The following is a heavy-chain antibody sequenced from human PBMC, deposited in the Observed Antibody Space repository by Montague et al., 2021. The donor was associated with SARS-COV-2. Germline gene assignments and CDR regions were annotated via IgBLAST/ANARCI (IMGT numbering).Heavy chain of an antibody. CDR3: AVNSNYYYYYGMDV. V-gene: IGHV4-31*03. CDR2: IYYSGST. J-gene: IGHJ6*02. Sequence: TLSLTCTVSGGSISSGGYYWSWIRQPPGKGLEWIGYIYYSGSTYYNPSLKSRVTISVDTSKNQFSLKLSSVTAADTAVYYCAVNSNYYYYYGMDVWGQGTTVTVSS. CDR1: GGSISSGGYY. D-gene: IGHD4-11*01.